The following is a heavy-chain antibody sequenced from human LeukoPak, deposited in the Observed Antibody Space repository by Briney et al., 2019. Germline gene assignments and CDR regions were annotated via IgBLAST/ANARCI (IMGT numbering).Heavy chain of an antibody. D-gene: IGHD3-3*01. CDR2: INPNSGGT. J-gene: IGHJ3*02. CDR3: ARDGYVSRFLEGSDAFDI. Sequence: GASVKVSCKASGYTFTGYHMHWVRQAPGQGLEWMGWINPNSGGTNYAQKFQGRVTMTRDTSISTAYMELSRLRSDDTAVYYCARDGYVSRFLEGSDAFDIWGQGTMVTVSS. CDR1: GYTFTGYH. V-gene: IGHV1-2*02.